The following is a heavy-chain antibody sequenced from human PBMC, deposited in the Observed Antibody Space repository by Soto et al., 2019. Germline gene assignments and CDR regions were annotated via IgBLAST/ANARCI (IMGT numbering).Heavy chain of an antibody. CDR3: AREGDVPYYYYGMDV. Sequence: QVQLVQSGGEVRKPGASVTVSCKASGYTFTSYGISWVRQAPGQGLEWMGWISGYNGKTNYAQKVQDRGTMTTDTAASTVDLELRSLRFDDTAVYYCAREGDVPYYYYGMDVWGQGTTVTVSS. D-gene: IGHD2-21*02. J-gene: IGHJ6*02. V-gene: IGHV1-18*01. CDR1: GYTFTSYG. CDR2: ISGYNGKT.